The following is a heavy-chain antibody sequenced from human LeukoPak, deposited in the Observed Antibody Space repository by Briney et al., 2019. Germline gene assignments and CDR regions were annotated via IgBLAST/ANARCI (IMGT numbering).Heavy chain of an antibody. CDR1: GGSISSNAYY. D-gene: IGHD1-26*01. V-gene: IGHV4-39*01. CDR2: IYSSVST. J-gene: IGHJ4*02. Sequence: SETLSLTCTVSGGSISSNAYYWAWIRQPPGKGLEWIGSIYSSVSTYYNPSLKSRVTISVDTSKNQFSLRLSSVTAADTALYYCAYSGSYGHLGYWGQGIPVAVSP. CDR3: AYSGSYGHLGY.